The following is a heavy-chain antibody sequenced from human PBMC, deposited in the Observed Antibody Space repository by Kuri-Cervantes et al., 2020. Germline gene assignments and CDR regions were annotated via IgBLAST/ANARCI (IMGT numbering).Heavy chain of an antibody. Sequence: GESLKTSCAASGFAFSSYAMRWVRQAPGKGLEWVAVISYDGSNKYYADSVKGRFTISRDNSKNTLYLQMNSLRAEDTAVYYCARGPQAIVVVPATWGVYYYYGMDVWGQGTTVTVSS. V-gene: IGHV3-30-3*01. CDR1: GFAFSSYA. D-gene: IGHD2-2*01. J-gene: IGHJ6*02. CDR2: ISYDGSNK. CDR3: ARGPQAIVVVPATWGVYYYYGMDV.